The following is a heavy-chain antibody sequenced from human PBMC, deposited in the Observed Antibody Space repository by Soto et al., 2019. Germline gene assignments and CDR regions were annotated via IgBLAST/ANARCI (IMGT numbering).Heavy chain of an antibody. J-gene: IGHJ4*02. Sequence: VSCKASGYTFTGYYMHWVRQAPGQGLEWMGWINPNSGGTNYAQKFQGRVTMTRDTSISTAYMELSRLRSDDTAVYYCAHSGEVGATLMFDYWGQGTLVTVSS. V-gene: IGHV1-2*02. CDR2: INPNSGGT. D-gene: IGHD1-26*01. CDR1: GYTFTGYY. CDR3: AHSGEVGATLMFDY.